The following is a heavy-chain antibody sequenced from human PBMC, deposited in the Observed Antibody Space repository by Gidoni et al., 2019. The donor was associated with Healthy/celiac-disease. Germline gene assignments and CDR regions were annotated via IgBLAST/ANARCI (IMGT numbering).Heavy chain of an antibody. CDR3: AKDMGYSSSWHFDY. CDR2: ISWDGGST. V-gene: IGHV3-43*01. CDR1: GFTFDDYT. D-gene: IGHD6-13*01. J-gene: IGHJ4*02. Sequence: EVQLVESGGVVVQPGGSLRLSWAASGFTFDDYTMHWVRQAPGKGLEWVSLISWDGGSTYYADSVKGRFTISRDNSKNSLYLQMNSLRTEDTALYYCAKDMGYSSSWHFDYWGQGTLVTVSS.